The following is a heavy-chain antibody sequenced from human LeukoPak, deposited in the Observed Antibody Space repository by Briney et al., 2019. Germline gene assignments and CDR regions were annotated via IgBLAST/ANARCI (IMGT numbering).Heavy chain of an antibody. CDR1: GDSISSYY. CDR2: IYYSGST. V-gene: IGHV4-59*01. Sequence: PSETLSLTCTVSGDSISSYYWSWIWQPPGKGLEWIGYIYYSGSTNYNPSLKSQVTISVDTSKNQFSLKLSSVTAAGTAVYYCASGRQQLAHYGMDVWGQGTTVTVSS. CDR3: ASGRQQLAHYGMDV. J-gene: IGHJ6*02. D-gene: IGHD6-13*01.